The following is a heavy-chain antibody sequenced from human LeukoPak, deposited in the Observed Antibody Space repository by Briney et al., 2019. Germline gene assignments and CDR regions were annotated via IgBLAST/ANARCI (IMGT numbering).Heavy chain of an antibody. CDR2: IKPSGGRT. D-gene: IGHD1-26*01. J-gene: IGHJ4*02. CDR3: ARTMRAVGNTVSEFPF. Sequence: GASVTVSCKTSGYTFTSYQIHWLRQAPGQGLEWMGMIKPSGGRTTFAQKFQGRVTMTRDTSTATVFMDLSSLRSEDTAIYYCARTMRAVGNTVSEFPFWGQGTLVTDSS. CDR1: GYTFTSYQ. V-gene: IGHV1-46*01.